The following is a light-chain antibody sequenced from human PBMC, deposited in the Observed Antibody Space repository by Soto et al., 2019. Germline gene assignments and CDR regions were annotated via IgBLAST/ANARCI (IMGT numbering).Light chain of an antibody. Sequence: QSALTQPASVSGSPGQSITISCTGTSSDVGGYKYVSWYQHHPGKAPKLIIYEVTHRPSGVSNRFSGSKSGNTASLTISGLQAEDEAHYYCVSYTDSNTIFGGGTKLTVL. V-gene: IGLV2-14*01. CDR1: SSDVGGYKY. CDR3: VSYTDSNTI. CDR2: EVT. J-gene: IGLJ2*01.